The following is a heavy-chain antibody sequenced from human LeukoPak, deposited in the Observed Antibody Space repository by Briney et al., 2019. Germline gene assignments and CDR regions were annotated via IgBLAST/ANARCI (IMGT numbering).Heavy chain of an antibody. CDR3: ARDRLHNGNYFDY. V-gene: IGHV4-59*01. CDR2: IHYTGTT. CDR1: GDSISSYY. D-gene: IGHD2-21*01. Sequence: SETLSLTCTVSGDSISSYYWSWIRQPPGKGLEWIGYIHYTGTTEYNPSLKSRVTISVDTSKSQFSLNLRSVTAADTAVYYCARDRLHNGNYFDYWGQGTLVTVSS. J-gene: IGHJ4*02.